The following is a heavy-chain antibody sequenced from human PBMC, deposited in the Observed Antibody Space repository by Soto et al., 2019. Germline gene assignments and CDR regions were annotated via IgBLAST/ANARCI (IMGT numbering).Heavy chain of an antibody. CDR1: GFTFADYA. Sequence: GGSLRLSCTASGFTFADYAMGWFRQAPGKGLEWVGIIRSKANGGTTDYAASVKGRFTISREDSKSIAHLQMNSLKTEDTAVYYCTRELGGWYLLGMDVWGQGTTVTVSS. V-gene: IGHV3-49*03. CDR2: IRSKANGGTT. CDR3: TRELGGWYLLGMDV. D-gene: IGHD6-19*01. J-gene: IGHJ6*02.